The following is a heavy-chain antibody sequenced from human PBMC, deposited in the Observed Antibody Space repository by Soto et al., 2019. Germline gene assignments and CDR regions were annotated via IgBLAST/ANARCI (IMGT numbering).Heavy chain of an antibody. CDR2: ISPSGDVT. CDR1: GFFFTDYF. CDR3: ARQLERRVGAACY. D-gene: IGHD1-26*01. Sequence: QVQLAESGGGLVKSGGSLTLSCSTSGFFFTDYFMSWIRQAPGKGLEWVSYISPSGDVTHYADSVKGRFTISRDNTKNSLVLQMSSLRDDDTAVYYCARQLERRVGAACYWGQGTRVSVSS. J-gene: IGHJ4*02. V-gene: IGHV3-11*01.